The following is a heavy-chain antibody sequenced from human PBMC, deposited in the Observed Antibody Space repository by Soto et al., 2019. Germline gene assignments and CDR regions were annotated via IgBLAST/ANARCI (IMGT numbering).Heavy chain of an antibody. CDR2: IYWDDNK. D-gene: IGHD2-8*01. CDR1: GFSLSTSGVG. Sequence: QITLKESGPTLVKPTQTLTLTCAFSGFSLSTSGVGVAWIRPPPGKALEWLALIYWDDNKRYSPSLKTRLTITKDTSKNQVVLTMTNMDPVDTATYYCAHRQGPWSDEGDWFDPWGQGTLVTVSS. J-gene: IGHJ5*02. V-gene: IGHV2-5*02. CDR3: AHRQGPWSDEGDWFDP.